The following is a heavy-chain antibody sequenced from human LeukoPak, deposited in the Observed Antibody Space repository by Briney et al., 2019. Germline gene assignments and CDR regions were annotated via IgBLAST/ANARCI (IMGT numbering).Heavy chain of an antibody. V-gene: IGHV1-18*01. D-gene: IGHD3-10*01. J-gene: IGHJ6*03. CDR1: GYTFTTYG. CDR3: AFSRLYYSDSGDYRYYYMDV. CDR2: ISAYNGNT. Sequence: ASVKVSCKSSGYTFTTYGISWVRQAPGQGLEWMGWISAYNGNTNYAQKSQGRLTMTTNTSTSTAFMELRSLRSDDTAVYFCAFSRLYYSDSGDYRYYYMDVWGKGTTVTISS.